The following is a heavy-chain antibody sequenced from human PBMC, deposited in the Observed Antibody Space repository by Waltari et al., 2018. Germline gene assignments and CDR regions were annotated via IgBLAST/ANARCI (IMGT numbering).Heavy chain of an antibody. J-gene: IGHJ6*02. CDR1: GFNFYDHA. Sequence: EVQLVESGGGLVQPGRSLRLSCAASGFNFYDHAMHWGRQAPGKGLEWVSGISWDSVNTGYADSVKGRFTISRDNAKNLLYLQMNNLRVEDTAFYYCGKDITPGGMDVWGRGTAVTVSS. CDR2: ISWDSVNT. D-gene: IGHD2-15*01. V-gene: IGHV3-9*01. CDR3: GKDITPGGMDV.